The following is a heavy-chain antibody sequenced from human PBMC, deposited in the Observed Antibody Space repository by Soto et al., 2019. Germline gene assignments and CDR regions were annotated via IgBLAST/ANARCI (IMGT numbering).Heavy chain of an antibody. V-gene: IGHV4-34*01. CDR2: INHSGST. D-gene: IGHD3-10*01. CDR1: GGSFSGYY. J-gene: IGHJ4*02. Sequence: QVQLQQWGAGLLKPSETLSLTCAVYGGSFSGYYWSWIRQPPGKGLEWIGEINHSGSTNYNPSLQSRVTISADTSKNQFSLKLSSVTAADTAVYYCTRARGFGLFDYWGQGTLVTVSS. CDR3: TRARGFGLFDY.